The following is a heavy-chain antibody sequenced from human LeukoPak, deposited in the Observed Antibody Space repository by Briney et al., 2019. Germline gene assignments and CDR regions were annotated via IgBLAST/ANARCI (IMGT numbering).Heavy chain of an antibody. CDR2: ISSSSSYI. CDR3: ARGPYIVVVPALYGMDV. V-gene: IGHV3-21*01. D-gene: IGHD2-2*01. J-gene: IGHJ6*02. CDR1: GFTFSSYS. Sequence: GGSLRLSCAASGFTFSSYSMNWVRQAPGKGLEWVSSISSSSSYIYYADSVKGRFTISRDNAKNSLYLQMNSLRAEDTAVYYCARGPYIVVVPALYGMDVWGQGTTVTVSS.